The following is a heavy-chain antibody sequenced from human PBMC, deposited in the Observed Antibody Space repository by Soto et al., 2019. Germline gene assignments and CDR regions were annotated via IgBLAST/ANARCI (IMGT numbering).Heavy chain of an antibody. D-gene: IGHD6-13*01. CDR1: GGSISSGGYY. V-gene: IGHV4-31*03. CDR2: IYYSGST. J-gene: IGHJ4*02. Sequence: SETLSLTCTVSGGSISSGGYYWSWIRQHPGKGLEWIGYIYYSGSTYYNPSLKSRVTISVDTSKNQFSLKLSSVTAADTAVYYCAAWYRTAVLFDYWDQGTLVTVSS. CDR3: AAWYRTAVLFDY.